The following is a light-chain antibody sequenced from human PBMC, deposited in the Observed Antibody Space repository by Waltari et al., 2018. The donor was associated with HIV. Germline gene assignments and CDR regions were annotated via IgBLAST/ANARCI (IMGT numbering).Light chain of an antibody. J-gene: IGLJ2*01. Sequence: QVVLTQPPSASASLGASVKLTCTLSSGHINYVIAWHQQQPKKGPGLLMKLNSDGRHSKGDGLPVRFSGYSSGAERYLTIASLQSEDGGDYFCQTWGTGIQVFGGGTRLTVL. V-gene: IGLV4-69*01. CDR2: LNSDGRH. CDR1: SGHINYV. CDR3: QTWGTGIQV.